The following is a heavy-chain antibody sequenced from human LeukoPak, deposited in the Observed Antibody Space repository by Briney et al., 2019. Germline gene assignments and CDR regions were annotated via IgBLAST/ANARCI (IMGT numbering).Heavy chain of an antibody. CDR2: ITPFNGNT. Sequence: ASVNVSCTASGYTFTYRYLHWVRQAPGQALEWMGWITPFNGNTNYAQKFQDRVTITRDRSMSTAYMELSSLRSEDTAMYYCAITNVPAGAFDIWGQGTIVTVSS. CDR1: GYTFTYRY. D-gene: IGHD1-14*01. V-gene: IGHV1-45*02. CDR3: AITNVPAGAFDI. J-gene: IGHJ3*02.